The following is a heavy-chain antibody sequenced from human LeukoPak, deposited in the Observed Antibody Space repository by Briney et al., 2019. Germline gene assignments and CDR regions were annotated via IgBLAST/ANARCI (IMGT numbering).Heavy chain of an antibody. Sequence: GGSLRLSCAASGFTFSSYAMSWVRQAPGNGLEWVSYISSSGSIKYYADSVKGRFTISRDNAKNSLYLEMNSLRAEDTAVYYCARVPSYTSSFYWGQGTHVTDSS. CDR2: ISSSGSIK. CDR1: GFTFSSYA. J-gene: IGHJ4*02. CDR3: ARVPSYTSSFY. V-gene: IGHV3-48*03. D-gene: IGHD6-13*01.